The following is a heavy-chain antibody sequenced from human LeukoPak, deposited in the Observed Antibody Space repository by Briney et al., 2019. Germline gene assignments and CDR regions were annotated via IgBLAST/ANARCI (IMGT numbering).Heavy chain of an antibody. CDR1: GGSISSYY. CDR2: IYYSGST. CDR3: ARPRGSYSWYAFDI. V-gene: IGHV4-59*08. D-gene: IGHD1-26*01. J-gene: IGHJ3*02. Sequence: KPSETLSLTCTVSGGSISSYYWSWIRPPPGRGMEWIGYIYYSGSTNYNPSLKSRVTISVDTSKNQFSLKLSSVTAADTAVYYCARPRGSYSWYAFDIWGQGTMVTVSS.